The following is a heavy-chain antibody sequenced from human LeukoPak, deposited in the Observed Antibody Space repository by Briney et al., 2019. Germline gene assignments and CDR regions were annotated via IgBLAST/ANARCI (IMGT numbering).Heavy chain of an antibody. J-gene: IGHJ4*02. D-gene: IGHD3-10*01. CDR2: INPNSGGT. Sequence: GASVKVSCKASGYTFTGYYMHWVRQAPVQGLEWMGWINPNSGGTNYAQKFQGRVTMTRDTSISTAYMELSRLRSDDTAVYYCARSLLWFGELLDYWGQGTLVTVSS. V-gene: IGHV1-2*02. CDR3: ARSLLWFGELLDY. CDR1: GYTFTGYY.